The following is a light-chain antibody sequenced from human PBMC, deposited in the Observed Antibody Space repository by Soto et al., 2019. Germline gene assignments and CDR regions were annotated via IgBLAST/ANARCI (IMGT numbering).Light chain of an antibody. Sequence: QSALTQPASVSGSPGQSITISCTGTNSDVGNYNLVSWYQQHPGKAPKLMMYEVTKWPSGVSNRFSGSKSGNTASLTISGLQAEDVADYYCCSYAGSATGVFGGGTKLTVL. J-gene: IGLJ3*02. CDR2: EVT. CDR1: NSDVGNYNL. CDR3: CSYAGSATGV. V-gene: IGLV2-23*02.